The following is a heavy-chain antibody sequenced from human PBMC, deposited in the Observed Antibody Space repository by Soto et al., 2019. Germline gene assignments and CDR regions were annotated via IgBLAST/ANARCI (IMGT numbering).Heavy chain of an antibody. Sequence: GGCLRLSCAASGFSFSIYGMQWVRQAPGKGLEWVAVIWYDGSNKYYADSVKGRFTISRDNSKNTLYLQMNSLRAEDTAVYYLATSPHTTTYHYGRYAWGKESTGTVSS. CDR1: GFSFSIYG. CDR2: IWYDGSNK. V-gene: IGHV3-33*01. J-gene: IGHJ6*04. D-gene: IGHD1-26*01. CDR3: ATSPHTTTYHYGRYA.